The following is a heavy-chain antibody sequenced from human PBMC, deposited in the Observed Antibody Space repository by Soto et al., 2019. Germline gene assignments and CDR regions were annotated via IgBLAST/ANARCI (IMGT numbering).Heavy chain of an antibody. Sequence: GGSLRLSCASSGFTFSSYSMNWVRQAPGKDLEWISSISTGSSNLYYADSVKGRFTISRDNSKNTLYLQMNSLRAEDTAVYYCARDQGWYANWGQGTLVTVSS. CDR3: ARDQGWYAN. D-gene: IGHD2-8*01. CDR1: GFTFSSYS. V-gene: IGHV3-21*04. J-gene: IGHJ4*02. CDR2: ISTGSSNL.